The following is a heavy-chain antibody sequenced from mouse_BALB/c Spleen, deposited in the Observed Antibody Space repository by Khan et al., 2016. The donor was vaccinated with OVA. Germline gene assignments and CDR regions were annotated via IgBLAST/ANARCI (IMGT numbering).Heavy chain of an antibody. V-gene: IGHV3-2*02. CDR3: ARTARIKY. CDR1: GYSITSGYG. D-gene: IGHD1-2*01. Sequence: EVQLQESGPGLVKPSQSLSLTCTVTGYSITSGYGWNWLRQFPGNKLEWMGYISYCGITNYNPSLKSRISFTRDTSKNQFFLQLNSVTTEDTATYYCARTARIKYWGQGTTLTVSS. CDR2: ISYCGIT. J-gene: IGHJ2*01.